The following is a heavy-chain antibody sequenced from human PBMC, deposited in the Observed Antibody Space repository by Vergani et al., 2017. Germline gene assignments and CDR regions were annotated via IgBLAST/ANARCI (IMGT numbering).Heavy chain of an antibody. D-gene: IGHD2-2*02. CDR1: GFTFDDYG. V-gene: IGHV3-15*01. CDR2: IKSKTDGGTT. CDR3: YTDYHDY. J-gene: IGHJ4*02. Sequence: EVQLVESGGGVVRPGGSLRLSCAASGFTFDDYGMSWVRQAPGKGLEWVGRIKSKTDGGTTDYAAPVKGRFTISRDDSKNTLFLQMNNLKTEDTAVYFCYTDYHDYWGQGTLVTVSS.